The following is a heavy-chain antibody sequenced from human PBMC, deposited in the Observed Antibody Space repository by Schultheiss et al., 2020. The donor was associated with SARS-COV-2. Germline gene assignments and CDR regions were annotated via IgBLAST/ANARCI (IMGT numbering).Heavy chain of an antibody. Sequence: GESLKISCAASGFTFSSYSMNWVRQAPGKGLEWVSAISGSGGSTYYADSVKGRFTISRDNSKNTLYLQMNSLRAEDTAVYFCAVTYYYDSGSSYFDYWGQGTLVTVSS. D-gene: IGHD3-10*01. CDR3: AVTYYYDSGSSYFDY. CDR1: GFTFSSYS. CDR2: ISGSGGST. V-gene: IGHV3-23*01. J-gene: IGHJ4*02.